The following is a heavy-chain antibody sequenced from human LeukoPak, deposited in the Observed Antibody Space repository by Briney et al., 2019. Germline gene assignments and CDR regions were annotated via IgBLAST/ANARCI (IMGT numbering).Heavy chain of an antibody. CDR3: ARSAHDYGAKGASDI. CDR2: IWHDGRNK. CDR1: GFTFSSYG. Sequence: GRSLRLSCAASGFTFSSYGMHWVRQAPGKGLEWVAVIWHDGRNKYYADSVKGRFTISRDNSKNTLYLQMNSLRAEDTAVYYCARSAHDYGAKGASDIWGQGTMVTVSS. V-gene: IGHV3-33*01. D-gene: IGHD4-17*01. J-gene: IGHJ3*02.